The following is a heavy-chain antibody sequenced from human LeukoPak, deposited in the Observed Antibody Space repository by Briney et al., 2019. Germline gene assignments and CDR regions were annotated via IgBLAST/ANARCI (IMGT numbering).Heavy chain of an antibody. CDR3: ARGRVSSSTWYSTYYYYFYMDV. D-gene: IGHD1-1*01. J-gene: IGHJ6*03. CDR2: VDHTGST. V-gene: IGHV4-59*01. CDR1: DDSITMYC. Sequence: SETLSLTCSVSDDSITMYCWTWIRQPPGKGLEWIGYVDHTGSTNFNPSLNGRVSISRDTTKNLFSLRLRSVTAADTAVYSCARGRVSSSTWYSTYYYYFYMDVWGKGTTVTVSS.